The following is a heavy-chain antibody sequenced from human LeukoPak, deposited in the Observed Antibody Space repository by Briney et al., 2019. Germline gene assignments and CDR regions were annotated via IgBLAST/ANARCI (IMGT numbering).Heavy chain of an antibody. CDR1: GYTFTSYG. CDR2: ISAYNGNT. D-gene: IGHD3-9*01. CDR3: ARADLARYDILPGSNWFDP. V-gene: IGHV1-18*01. Sequence: ASVKLSCKASGYTFTSYGISWVRQAPGQGLEWMGWISAYNGNTNYAQKLQARVTMTTDTSTTTAYMELRSLRSDDTAVYYCARADLARYDILPGSNWFDPWGQGTLVTVSS. J-gene: IGHJ5*02.